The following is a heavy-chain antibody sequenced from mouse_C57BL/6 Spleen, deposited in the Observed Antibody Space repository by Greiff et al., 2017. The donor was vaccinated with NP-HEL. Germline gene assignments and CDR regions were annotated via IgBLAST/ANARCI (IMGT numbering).Heavy chain of an antibody. Sequence: QVQLQQPGAELVKPGASVKLSCKASGYTFTSYWMHWVKQRPGQGLEWIGMIHPNSGSTNYNEKFKSKATLTVDKSSSTAYMQLSSLTSEDSAVYYCARYTTVVGDYFDDWGQGTTRTVSS. CDR2: IHPNSGST. J-gene: IGHJ2*01. CDR3: ARYTTVVGDYFDD. CDR1: GYTFTSYW. V-gene: IGHV1-64*01. D-gene: IGHD1-1*01.